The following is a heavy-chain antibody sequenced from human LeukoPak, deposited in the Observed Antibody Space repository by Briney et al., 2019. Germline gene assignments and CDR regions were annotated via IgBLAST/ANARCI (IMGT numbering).Heavy chain of an antibody. Sequence: GGSLRLSCAASGFTFSRFWMNWVRQAPGRGLEWVANIDQSGGRNNYVDSVKGRFTISRDNAKNSLFLEMSSLRDDDTAVYFCARDVEGGTFDIWGQGTTVTVSS. CDR2: IDQSGGRN. D-gene: IGHD3-16*01. CDR3: ARDVEGGTFDI. V-gene: IGHV3-7*05. CDR1: GFTFSRFW. J-gene: IGHJ3*02.